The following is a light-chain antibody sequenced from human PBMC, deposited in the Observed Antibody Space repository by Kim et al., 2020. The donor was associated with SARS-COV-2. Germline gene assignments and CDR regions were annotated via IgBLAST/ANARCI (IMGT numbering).Light chain of an antibody. Sequence: QSVLTQPPSVSGAPVQRVTISCTGSSSNIGAGYDVHWYQQLPGTAPKLLIYGNSNRPSGVPDRFSGSKSGTSASLAITGLQAEDEADYYCQSYDNSLSGWVFGGGTQLTVL. CDR2: GNS. CDR1: SSNIGAGYD. CDR3: QSYDNSLSGWV. V-gene: IGLV1-40*01. J-gene: IGLJ3*02.